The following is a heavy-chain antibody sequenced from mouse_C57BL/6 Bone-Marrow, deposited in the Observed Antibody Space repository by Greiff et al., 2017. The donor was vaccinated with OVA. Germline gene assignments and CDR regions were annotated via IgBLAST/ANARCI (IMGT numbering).Heavy chain of an antibody. D-gene: IGHD1-1*01. CDR2: INPSSGYT. J-gene: IGHJ3*01. CDR1: GYTFTSYW. V-gene: IGHV1-7*01. Sequence: VKLLESGAELAKPGASVKLSCKASGYTFTSYWMHWVKQRPGQGLEWIGYINPSSGYTKYNQKFKDKATLTADKSSSTAYMQLSSLTYEDSAVYYCARHYYSSSAWFAYWGQGTLITVSA. CDR3: ARHYYSSSAWFAY.